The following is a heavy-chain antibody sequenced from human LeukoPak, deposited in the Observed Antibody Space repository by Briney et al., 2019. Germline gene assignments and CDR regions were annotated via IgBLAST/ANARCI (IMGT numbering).Heavy chain of an antibody. Sequence: SETLSLTCAVYGGSFSGYYWSWIRQPPGKGLEWIGEINHSGSTNYNPSLKSRVTISVDTSKNQFSLKLSSVTAADTAVYYCARGRPLYYDFWSGYSDYWGQGTLVTVSS. D-gene: IGHD3-3*01. CDR2: INHSGST. CDR3: ARGRPLYYDFWSGYSDY. CDR1: GGSFSGYY. V-gene: IGHV4-34*01. J-gene: IGHJ4*02.